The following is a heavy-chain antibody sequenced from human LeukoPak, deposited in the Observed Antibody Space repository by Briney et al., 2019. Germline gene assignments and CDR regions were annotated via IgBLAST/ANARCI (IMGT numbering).Heavy chain of an antibody. CDR1: GFTFSSYA. CDR3: ARGGKDNWNYFDY. CDR2: ISYDGSNK. J-gene: IGHJ4*02. V-gene: IGHV3-30-3*01. D-gene: IGHD1-20*01. Sequence: GGSLRLSCAASGFTFSSYAMHWVRQAPGKGLEWVAVISYDGSNKYYADSVKGRFTISRDNSKNTLYLQMNSLRAEDTAVYYCARGGKDNWNYFDYWGQGTLVTVSS.